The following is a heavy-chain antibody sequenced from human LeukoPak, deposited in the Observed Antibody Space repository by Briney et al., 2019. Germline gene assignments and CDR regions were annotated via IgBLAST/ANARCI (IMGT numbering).Heavy chain of an antibody. CDR3: ARVDSSGYGPFDY. V-gene: IGHV1-18*01. Sequence: ASVTVSFLASGYTFNSYGLSWVRQAPWQGLECMGWISAYNGYTNYAQMLQGRVTMTTDTSTSTAYMELRSLRSDDTAVYYCARVDSSGYGPFDYWGQGTLVTVSS. CDR2: ISAYNGYT. D-gene: IGHD3-22*01. CDR1: GYTFNSYG. J-gene: IGHJ4*02.